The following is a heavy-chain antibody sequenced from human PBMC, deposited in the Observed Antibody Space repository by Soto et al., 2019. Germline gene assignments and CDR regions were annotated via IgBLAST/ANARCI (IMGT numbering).Heavy chain of an antibody. CDR1: GGSINSGGYY. V-gene: IGHV4-31*03. CDR2: ISYSGRT. J-gene: IGHJ4*02. CDR3: ATSDYDSSGYYGGFDY. Sequence: QVQLQESGPGLVKPSQTLSLTCTISGGSINSGGYYWSRIRQHPGKGLEWIGYISYSGRTYYNPSRKSRVTISVDTSKNQLSLKLSSVTAADTAVYYCATSDYDSSGYYGGFDYWGQGTLVTVSS. D-gene: IGHD3-22*01.